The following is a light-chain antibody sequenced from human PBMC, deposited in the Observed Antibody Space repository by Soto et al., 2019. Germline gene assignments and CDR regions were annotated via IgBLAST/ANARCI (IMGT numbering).Light chain of an antibody. J-gene: IGLJ2*01. Sequence: QSVLTQPPPAAGAPGQRGTLSCFGSSSHLGGNFMYWYQQLPGRAPKLLIYRDNQRPSGVPDRFSGSKSGTSASLAISGLRSEDEADYYCAAWDDSLSGDVVFGGGTQLTVL. V-gene: IGLV1-47*01. CDR2: RDN. CDR3: AAWDDSLSGDVV. CDR1: SSHLGGNF.